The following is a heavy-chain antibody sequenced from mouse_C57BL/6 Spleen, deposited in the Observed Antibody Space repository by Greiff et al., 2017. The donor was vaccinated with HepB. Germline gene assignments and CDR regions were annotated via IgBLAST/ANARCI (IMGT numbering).Heavy chain of an antibody. V-gene: IGHV5-6*02. CDR2: ISSGGSYT. CDR3: ARRTGTYDFDY. D-gene: IGHD4-1*01. CDR1: GFTFSSYG. J-gene: IGHJ2*01. Sequence: EVKLMESGGDLVKPGGSLKLSCAASGFTFSSYGMSWVRQTPDKRLEWVATISSGGSYTYYPDSVKGRFTISRDNAKNTLYLQMSSLKSEDTGMYYCARRTGTYDFDYWGQGTTLTVSS.